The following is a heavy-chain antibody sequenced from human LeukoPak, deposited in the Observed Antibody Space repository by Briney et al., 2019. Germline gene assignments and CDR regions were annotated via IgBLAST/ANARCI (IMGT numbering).Heavy chain of an antibody. J-gene: IGHJ4*02. D-gene: IGHD2-21*01. V-gene: IGHV3-64*04. CDR1: GFPFSSYA. CDR2: ISDSGGST. Sequence: GGSLRLSCSASGFPFSSYAMHWVRQAPGKGLEYVSAISDSGGSTYYADSVKGRFTISRDNSKNTLYLQMSSLKGEDTAVYYCARDGPAVIFFGYFEYWGQGTLVTVSS. CDR3: ARDGPAVIFFGYFEY.